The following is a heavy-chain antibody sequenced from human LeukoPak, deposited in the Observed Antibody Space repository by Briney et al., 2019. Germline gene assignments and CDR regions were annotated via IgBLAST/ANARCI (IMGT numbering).Heavy chain of an antibody. V-gene: IGHV3-48*01. CDR1: GFTFSSYS. D-gene: IGHD3-10*01. CDR2: ISSSTTI. J-gene: IGHJ6*03. CDR3: ARVEITMVRGVMGYYYYYYMDV. Sequence: PGGYLRLSCAASGFTFSSYSMNWVRQAPGKGLEWVSYISSSTTIYYADSVKGRFTISRDNAKNSLYLQMNSLRAEDTAVYYCARVEITMVRGVMGYYYYYYMDVWGKGTTVTVSS.